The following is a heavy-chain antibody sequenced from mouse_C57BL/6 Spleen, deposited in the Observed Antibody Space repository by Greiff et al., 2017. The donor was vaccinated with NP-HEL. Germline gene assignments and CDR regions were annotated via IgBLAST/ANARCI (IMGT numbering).Heavy chain of an antibody. CDR2: IYPRSGNT. J-gene: IGHJ4*01. CDR3: ARYDYDGGDYAMDY. D-gene: IGHD2-4*01. CDR1: GYTFTSYG. Sequence: QVQLKESGAELARPGASVKLSCKASGYTFTSYGISWVKQRTGQGLEWIGEIYPRSGNTYYNEKFKGKATLTADKSSSTAYMELRSLTSEDSAVYFCARYDYDGGDYAMDYWGQGTSVTVSS. V-gene: IGHV1-81*01.